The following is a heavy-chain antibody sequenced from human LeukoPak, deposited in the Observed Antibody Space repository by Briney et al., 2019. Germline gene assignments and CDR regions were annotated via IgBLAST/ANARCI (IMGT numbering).Heavy chain of an antibody. CDR1: GFTFSGSA. D-gene: IGHD6-13*01. J-gene: IGHJ6*03. CDR2: IRSKANSYAT. CDR3: ARSTDGSSWYLDEEPDYYYMDV. Sequence: GGSLRLSCAASGFTFSGSAMHWVRQASGKGLEWVGRIRSKANSYATAYAASVKGRFTISRDDSKNTAYLQMNSLRAEDTAVYYCARSTDGSSWYLDEEPDYYYMDVWGKGTTVTVSS. V-gene: IGHV3-73*01.